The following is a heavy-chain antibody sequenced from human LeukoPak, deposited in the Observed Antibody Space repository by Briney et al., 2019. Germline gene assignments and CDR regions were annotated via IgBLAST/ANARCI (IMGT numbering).Heavy chain of an antibody. V-gene: IGHV1-69*04. J-gene: IGHJ4*02. CDR3: ARDLPPYYFDY. CDR2: IIPILGIA. CDR1: GGIFSSYA. Sequence: SVKVSSKASGGIFSSYAISWVRQAPGQGLEWMGRIIPILGIANYAQKFQGRVTITADKSTSTAYMDLSSLRSEDTAVYYCARDLPPYYFDYWGQGTLVTVSS.